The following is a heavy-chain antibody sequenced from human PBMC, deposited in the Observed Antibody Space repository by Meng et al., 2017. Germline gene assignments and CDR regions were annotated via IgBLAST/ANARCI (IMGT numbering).Heavy chain of an antibody. CDR2: ISWNSGSI. V-gene: IGHV3-9*01. D-gene: IGHD2/OR15-2a*01. Sequence: SLKVSCAACGFTYEDNAMHWVRQAPGKGLEWVSGISWNSGSIGYADSVKGRFTISRDNAKNSLYLQMNSLRAEDTALYYCAKDIRTTPFPTYYMYVWGKGTTVTVSS. CDR3: AKDIRTTPFPTYYMYV. CDR1: GFTYEDNA. J-gene: IGHJ6*03.